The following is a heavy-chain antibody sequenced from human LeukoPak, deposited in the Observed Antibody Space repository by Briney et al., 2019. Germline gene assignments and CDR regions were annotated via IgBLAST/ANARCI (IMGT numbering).Heavy chain of an antibody. J-gene: IGHJ4*02. D-gene: IGHD1-14*01. Sequence: PGGSLRLSCAASGFIFSYYTFHWVRQAPGKGLEWVAVISYDESETYYADSLKGRFTLSRDNSKKMLYLQLNSLRPEDTAVYYCARDSTTSTIPGALDYWGQGTLVTVSS. V-gene: IGHV3-30*04. CDR3: ARDSTTSTIPGALDY. CDR1: GFIFSYYT. CDR2: ISYDESET.